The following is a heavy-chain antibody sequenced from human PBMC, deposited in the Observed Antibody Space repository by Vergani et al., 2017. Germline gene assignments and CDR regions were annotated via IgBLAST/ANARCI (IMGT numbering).Heavy chain of an antibody. V-gene: IGHV4-61*02. J-gene: IGHJ6*03. Sequence: VQLQESGPGLVKPSQTLSLTCTVSGGSISSGSYYWSWIRQPAGKGLEWIGRIYTRGSTNYNPSLKSRVTISVDTSKNQFSLKLSSMTAADTAVYYCARGYFGSGIYYMDVWGKGTTVTVSS. D-gene: IGHD3-10*01. CDR2: IYTRGST. CDR1: GGSISSGSYY. CDR3: ARGYFGSGIYYMDV.